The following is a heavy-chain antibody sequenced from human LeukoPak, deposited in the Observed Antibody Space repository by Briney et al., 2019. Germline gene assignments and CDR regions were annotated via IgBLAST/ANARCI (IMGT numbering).Heavy chain of an antibody. J-gene: IGHJ4*02. CDR3: AREVVPAAFGY. V-gene: IGHV3-7*01. CDR2: IKQDGSEK. Sequence: GGSLRLSCAASGFTFSSYWMSWVHQAPGKGLEWVANIKQDGSEKYYVDSVKGRFTISRDNAKNSLYLQMNSLRAEDTAVYYCAREVVPAAFGYWGQGTLVTVSS. D-gene: IGHD2-2*01. CDR1: GFTFSSYW.